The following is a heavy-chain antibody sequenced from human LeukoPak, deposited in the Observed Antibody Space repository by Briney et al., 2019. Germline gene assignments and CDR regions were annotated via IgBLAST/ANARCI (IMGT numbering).Heavy chain of an antibody. CDR3: XXXXXXVPVRGWAFDI. CDR1: GVSISTSHW. J-gene: IGHJ3*02. Sequence: PSETLSLTCAVSGVSISTSHWWNWVRQPPGMGLEWIGEIYHTGSIHYNASLKSRLTISLDNFNNQFSLKLTSVNAADTPLYYXXXXXXXVPVRGWAFDIWGQGTMVTVAS. V-gene: IGHV4-4*02. CDR2: IYHTGSI. D-gene: IGHD2-2*01.